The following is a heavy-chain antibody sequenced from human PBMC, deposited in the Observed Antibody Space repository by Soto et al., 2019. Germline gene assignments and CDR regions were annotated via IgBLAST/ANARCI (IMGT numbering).Heavy chain of an antibody. CDR2: IKQDGSEK. CDR1: GFTFSSYW. V-gene: IGHV3-7*03. J-gene: IGHJ6*03. Sequence: GGSLRLSCAASGFTFSSYWMSWVRQAPGKGLEWVANIKQDGSEKYYVDSVKGRFTISRDNAKNSLYLQMNSLRAEDTAVYYCARGVWQLVPYYYYYMDVWGKGTTVTVSS. D-gene: IGHD6-6*01. CDR3: ARGVWQLVPYYYYYMDV.